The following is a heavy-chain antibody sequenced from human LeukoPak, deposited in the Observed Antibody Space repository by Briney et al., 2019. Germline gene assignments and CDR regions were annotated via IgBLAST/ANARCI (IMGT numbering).Heavy chain of an antibody. CDR2: ISIHGGDT. Sequence: GGSLRLSCAASGFTFSSYAMHWVRQAPGKGLEYVSAISIHGGDTYYANSVKGRFTISRDNSKNTLYLQMGSLRAEDMAVYYFARVLRDASGYYDYWGQGTLVTVSS. CDR3: ARVLRDASGYYDY. D-gene: IGHD3-22*01. CDR1: GFTFSSYA. J-gene: IGHJ4*02. V-gene: IGHV3-64*01.